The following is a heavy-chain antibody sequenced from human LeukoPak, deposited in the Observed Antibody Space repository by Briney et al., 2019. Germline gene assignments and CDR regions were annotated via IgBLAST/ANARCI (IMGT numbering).Heavy chain of an antibody. CDR3: ARDYMTTATNYYYGMDV. Sequence: ASVKVSCKASGGTFSSYAISWVRQAPGQGLEWMGRIIPILGIANYAQKFQGRVTITADKSTSTAYMELSSLRSEDTAVYYCARDYMTTATNYYYGMDVWGQGTTVTVSS. CDR1: GGTFSSYA. V-gene: IGHV1-69*04. J-gene: IGHJ6*02. CDR2: IIPILGIA. D-gene: IGHD4-17*01.